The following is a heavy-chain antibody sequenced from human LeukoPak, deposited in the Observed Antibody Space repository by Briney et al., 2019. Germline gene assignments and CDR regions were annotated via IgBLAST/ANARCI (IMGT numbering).Heavy chain of an antibody. CDR1: GGSISSYY. CDR3: ARVTTVYYYGMDV. Sequence: SETQSLTCTVSGGSISSYYWSWIRQPPGKGLEWIGHIYYSGGTNYNPSLKSRITISVDTSKNQFSLKLSSVTAADTAVYYCARVTTVYYYGMDVWGQGTTVTVSS. V-gene: IGHV4-59*01. D-gene: IGHD4-17*01. CDR2: IYYSGGT. J-gene: IGHJ6*02.